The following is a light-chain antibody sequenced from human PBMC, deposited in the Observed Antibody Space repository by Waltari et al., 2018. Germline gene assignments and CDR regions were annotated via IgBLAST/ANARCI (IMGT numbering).Light chain of an antibody. CDR1: DIGSQT. V-gene: IGLV3-21*02. J-gene: IGLJ3*02. CDR2: DET. Sequence: YGLTQPPSVSVALGETASISCGGNDIGSQTVHWYQQKPGQAPVPVVDDETDRPSGIPERFSGYNSGNTATLTITRVEAGDEADYYCQVWEDSSDHPGVFGGGTKLTVL. CDR3: QVWEDSSDHPGV.